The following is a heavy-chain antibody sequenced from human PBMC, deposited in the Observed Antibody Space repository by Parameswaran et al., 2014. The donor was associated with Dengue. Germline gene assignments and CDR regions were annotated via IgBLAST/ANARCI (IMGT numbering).Heavy chain of an antibody. J-gene: IGHJ4*02. D-gene: IGHD6-19*01. Sequence: VRQAPGKGLEWVSFIRTKAYGGTTEYAASVKGRFTISRDDSKSIAYLQMNNLKTEDTAVYYCTKDQGNGWYRGSDYWGQGSLVTVSS. CDR2: IRTKAYGGTT. V-gene: IGHV3-49*02. CDR3: TKDQGNGWYRGSDY.